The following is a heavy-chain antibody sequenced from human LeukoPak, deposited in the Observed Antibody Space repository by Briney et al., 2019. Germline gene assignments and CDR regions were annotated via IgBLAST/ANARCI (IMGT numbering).Heavy chain of an antibody. D-gene: IGHD4-17*01. CDR1: GNTFTTYD. CDR2: ISAYNGNT. V-gene: IGHV1-18*01. Sequence: ASVKVSCEASGNTFTTYDLNWVRQAPGQGLEWMGWISAYNGNTKYAQKFQGRVTMTTDTSTSTAYMELRSLRSDDTAVYYCARGSGVGDFLSWFDPWGQGTLVTVS. J-gene: IGHJ5*02. CDR3: ARGSGVGDFLSWFDP.